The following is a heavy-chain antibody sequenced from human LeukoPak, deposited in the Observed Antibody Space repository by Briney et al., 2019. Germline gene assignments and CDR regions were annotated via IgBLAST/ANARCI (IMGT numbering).Heavy chain of an antibody. CDR3: ARVARYYYDSSGYYYYFDY. V-gene: IGHV4-39*07. J-gene: IGHJ4*02. CDR1: GDSISSSSYC. D-gene: IGHD3-22*01. Sequence: SETLSLTCTVSGDSISSSSYCWGWIRQAPGKGLEWIGSIYYSGSTYYNPSLKSRVTMSVDTSKNQFSLKLSSVTAADTAVYYCARVARYYYDSSGYYYYFDYWGQGTLVTVSS. CDR2: IYYSGST.